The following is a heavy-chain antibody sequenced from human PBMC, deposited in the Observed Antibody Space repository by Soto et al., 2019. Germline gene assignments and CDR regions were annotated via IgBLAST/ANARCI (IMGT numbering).Heavy chain of an antibody. CDR3: TRLVVVATSGYVGFDH. J-gene: IGHJ4*02. CDR1: GGSLFSSDYY. D-gene: IGHD2-15*01. V-gene: IGHV4-39*01. Sequence: QLQLQESGPGLVKPSETLSLTCSVSGGSLFSSDYYWGLIRQAPGKGLEWIGSISYSGSTLHNPSLRSRVIISVDTPKSQHSLKLNSVTATDTAVYFCTRLVVVATSGYVGFDHWVQGTQVTVSS. CDR2: ISYSGST.